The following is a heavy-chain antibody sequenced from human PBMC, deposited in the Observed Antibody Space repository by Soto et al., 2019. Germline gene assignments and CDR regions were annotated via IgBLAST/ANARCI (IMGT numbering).Heavy chain of an antibody. CDR1: GGTFSSYP. D-gene: IGHD2-2*01. Sequence: ASVKVSCKASGGTFSSYPISWVRQAPGQGLEWMGGIIPIFGTANYAQKFQGRVTITADESASADYMELRSLRSKDTAVYYCASISSTSSYYYYGMDVWGQGTTVTVSS. CDR2: IIPIFGTA. J-gene: IGHJ6*02. V-gene: IGHV1-69*13. CDR3: ASISSTSSYYYYGMDV.